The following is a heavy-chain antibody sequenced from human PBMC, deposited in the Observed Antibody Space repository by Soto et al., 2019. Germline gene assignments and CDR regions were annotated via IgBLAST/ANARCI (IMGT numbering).Heavy chain of an antibody. J-gene: IGHJ6*02. CDR1: GGSISSSNW. D-gene: IGHD2-2*01. V-gene: IGHV4-4*02. CDR3: ARDYPPLVPAASSGYGMDV. Sequence: QVQLQESGPGLVKPSGTLSLTCAVSGGSISSSNWWSWVRQPPGKGLEWIGEIYHSGSTNYNPSLKSRVTISVDKSKNQFSLKLSSVTAADTAVYYCARDYPPLVPAASSGYGMDVWGQGTTVTVSS. CDR2: IYHSGST.